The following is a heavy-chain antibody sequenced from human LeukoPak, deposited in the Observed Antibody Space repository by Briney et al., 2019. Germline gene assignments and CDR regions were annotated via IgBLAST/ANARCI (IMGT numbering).Heavy chain of an antibody. CDR1: GFTFSTFW. V-gene: IGHV3-7*01. J-gene: IGHJ5*02. D-gene: IGHD2-8*02. CDR2: INPDGSEK. Sequence: GGSLRLSCAASGFTFSTFWMNWVRQAPGKGLEWVASINPDGSEKYSVDSVKGRFTISRDNAKNSLYLQMNSLRAEDTAVYYCARDLVLNWFDPWGQGTLVTVSS. CDR3: ARDLVLNWFDP.